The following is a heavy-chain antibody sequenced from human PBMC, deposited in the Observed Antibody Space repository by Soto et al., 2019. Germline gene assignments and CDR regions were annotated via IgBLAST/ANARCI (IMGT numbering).Heavy chain of an antibody. D-gene: IGHD2-8*01. CDR1: GYTFYAYW. V-gene: IGHV5-51*03. Sequence: EVQLVQSGAELKKPGESLKISCKGSGYTFYAYWIGWVRQMPGKGLEWMGIIYPGDSDPIYSPSFQGQVTISADKSINSAYLQWSSLKASDTAMYYCARLTGTKRIDYWGQGTLVTVSS. J-gene: IGHJ4*02. CDR2: IYPGDSDP. CDR3: ARLTGTKRIDY.